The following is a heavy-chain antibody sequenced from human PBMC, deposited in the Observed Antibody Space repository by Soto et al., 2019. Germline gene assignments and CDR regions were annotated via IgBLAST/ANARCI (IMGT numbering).Heavy chain of an antibody. CDR3: ARAGYCSGGTCFPGNCDY. V-gene: IGHV1-46*01. J-gene: IGHJ4*02. CDR2: INPNGGST. CDR1: GYTVTTYY. D-gene: IGHD2-15*01. Sequence: QVQLVQSGAEVKRPGASVKVSCKASGYTVTTYYMHWVRQAPRQGLEWLGIINPNGGSTTYAQKFQGRVTMTRDTSTSTVYLELSSLSSEDTAVYYCARAGYCSGGTCFPGNCDYGGQGTLVTVSA.